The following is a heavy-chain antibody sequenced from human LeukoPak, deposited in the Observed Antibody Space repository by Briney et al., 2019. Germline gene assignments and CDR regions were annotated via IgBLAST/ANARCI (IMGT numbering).Heavy chain of an antibody. CDR1: GGSLSSYY. Sequence: PSETLSLTCTVSGGSLSSYYWSWIRQPPGKGLEWIGYIYYSGSTNYNPSLKSRVTISVDTSKNQFSLKLSSVTAADTAVYYCARVCQGKWFGELYYMDVWGKGTTVTVSS. J-gene: IGHJ6*03. CDR2: IYYSGST. CDR3: ARVCQGKWFGELYYMDV. D-gene: IGHD3-10*01. V-gene: IGHV4-59*01.